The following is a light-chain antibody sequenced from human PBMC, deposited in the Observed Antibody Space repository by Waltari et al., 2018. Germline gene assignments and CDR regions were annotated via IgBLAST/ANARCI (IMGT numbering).Light chain of an antibody. CDR1: SSDVGFYNY. Sequence: QSALTQPASVSGSPGQSITISCTGTSSDVGFYNYVSWYQQHPGKATKLMIYYVSERPSAVSIRFSGSKSGHTASLTISGLQAEAAADYSCNSYAGSSSWVFGGGTKLTVL. J-gene: IGLJ3*02. V-gene: IGLV2-14*01. CDR3: NSYAGSSSWV. CDR2: YVS.